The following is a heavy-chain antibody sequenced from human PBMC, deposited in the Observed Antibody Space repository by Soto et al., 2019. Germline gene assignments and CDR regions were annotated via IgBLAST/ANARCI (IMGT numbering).Heavy chain of an antibody. CDR1: GFTFDDYA. Sequence: EVQLVESGGGLVQPGRSLRLSCAASGFTFDDYAMHWVRQAPGKGLEWVSGISWNSGSIGYADSVKGRFNISSDNAKNSLYLQMNSLRAEDTALYYCAKDIGGIAVAGTFLGAFDIWGQGTMVTVSS. D-gene: IGHD6-19*01. CDR2: ISWNSGSI. J-gene: IGHJ3*02. CDR3: AKDIGGIAVAGTFLGAFDI. V-gene: IGHV3-9*01.